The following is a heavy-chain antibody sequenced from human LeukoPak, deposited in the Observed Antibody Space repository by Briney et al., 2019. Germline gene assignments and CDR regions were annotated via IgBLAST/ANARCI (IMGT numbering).Heavy chain of an antibody. V-gene: IGHV4-59*08. CDR3: ARHSLQLEREWFDP. Sequence: SETLSLTCTVSGGSISSYYWSWIRQPPGKGLERIGYIYYSGSTNYNPSLKSRVTISVDTSKNQFSLKLSSVTAADTAVYYCARHSLQLEREWFDPWGQGTLVTVSS. D-gene: IGHD1-1*01. CDR1: GGSISSYY. CDR2: IYYSGST. J-gene: IGHJ5*02.